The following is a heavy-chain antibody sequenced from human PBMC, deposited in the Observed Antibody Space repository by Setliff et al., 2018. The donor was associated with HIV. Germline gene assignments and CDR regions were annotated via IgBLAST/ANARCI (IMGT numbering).Heavy chain of an antibody. CDR3: VRASLPGNHVFFDY. CDR2: LYDSEIT. J-gene: IGHJ4*02. CDR1: GDSVSSTDCL. Sequence: SETLSLTCSVSGDSVSSTDCLWGWVRQPPGMGLQWIVTLYDSEITNYNPSFKNRVTMSVDKSRNHFSLILNSVTAADTAIYYCVRASLPGNHVFFDYWGQGRLVTVSS. V-gene: IGHV4-39*07.